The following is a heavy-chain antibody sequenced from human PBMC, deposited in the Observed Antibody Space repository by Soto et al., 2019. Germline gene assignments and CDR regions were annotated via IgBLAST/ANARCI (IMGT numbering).Heavy chain of an antibody. CDR2: VSGSGSST. V-gene: IGHV3-23*01. CDR1: GFTFSSYA. J-gene: IGHJ4*02. CDR3: AKDQGTTVSFDY. Sequence: GGSLRLSCAASGFTFSSYAITWVRQAPGKGLEWVSVVSGSGSSTYYAESVKGRFTTSRDSSKNTVYLQMNSLRVEDTAVYFCAKDQGTTVSFDYWGQGALVNVSS. D-gene: IGHD4-17*01.